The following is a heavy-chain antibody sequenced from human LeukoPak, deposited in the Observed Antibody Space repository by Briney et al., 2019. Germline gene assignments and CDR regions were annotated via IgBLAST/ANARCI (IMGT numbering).Heavy chain of an antibody. CDR3: ARDQSPYCGGDCYLGWFDP. CDR1: GGSISSGGYY. J-gene: IGHJ5*02. V-gene: IGHV4-30-2*01. D-gene: IGHD2-21*02. Sequence: TSETLSLTCTVSGGSISSGGYYWSWIRQPPGKGLEWIGYIYHSGSTYYNPSLKSRVTISVDRSKNQFSLKLSSVTAADTAVYYCARDQSPYCGGDCYLGWFDPWGQGTLVTVSS. CDR2: IYHSGST.